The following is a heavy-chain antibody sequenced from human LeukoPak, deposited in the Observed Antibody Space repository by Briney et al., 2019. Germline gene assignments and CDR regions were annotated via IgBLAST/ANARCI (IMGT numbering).Heavy chain of an antibody. D-gene: IGHD3-10*01. V-gene: IGHV3-64*02. J-gene: IGHJ6*03. CDR1: GFIFRTYA. CDR3: ARRFGEYVNYMDV. Sequence: GGSLRLSCSASGFIFRTYAMHWVRQAPGKGMEYVSAISSNGRSTYYADSVQGRFTISRDDSKSTLYLQMDSLRPEDMAVYYCARRFGEYVNYMDVWSKGTTVTVSS. CDR2: ISSNGRST.